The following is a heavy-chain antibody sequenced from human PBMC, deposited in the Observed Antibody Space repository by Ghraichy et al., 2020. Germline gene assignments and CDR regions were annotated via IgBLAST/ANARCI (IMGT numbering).Heavy chain of an antibody. CDR3: ARDSVEYCSGGSCYSDYYYYMDV. D-gene: IGHD2-15*01. CDR1: GDSVSSNSAA. Sequence: SQTLSLTCAISGDSVSSNSAAWNWIRQSPSRGLEWLGRTYYRSKWYNDYAVSVKSRITINPDTSKNQFSLQLNSVTPEDTAVYYCARDSVEYCSGGSCYSDYYYYMDVWGKGTTVTVSS. V-gene: IGHV6-1*01. J-gene: IGHJ6*03. CDR2: TYYRSKWYN.